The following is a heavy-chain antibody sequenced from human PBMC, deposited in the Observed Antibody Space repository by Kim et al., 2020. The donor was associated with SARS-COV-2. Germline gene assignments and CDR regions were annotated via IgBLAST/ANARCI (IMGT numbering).Heavy chain of an antibody. V-gene: IGHV3-30*18. Sequence: GGSLRLSCAASGFTFSSYGMHWVRQAPGKGLEWVAGISYDGSNKYYADSVKGRFTISRDNSKNTLYLQMNSLRAEDTAVYYCAKTGCARNWNGGFDYWGQGTLVTVSS. D-gene: IGHD1-1*01. CDR1: GFTFSSYG. CDR2: ISYDGSNK. J-gene: IGHJ4*02. CDR3: AKTGCARNWNGGFDY.